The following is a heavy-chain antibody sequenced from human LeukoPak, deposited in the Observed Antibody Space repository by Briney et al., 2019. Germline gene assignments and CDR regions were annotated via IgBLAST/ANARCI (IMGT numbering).Heavy chain of an antibody. D-gene: IGHD2-2*01. CDR2: ISAYNGNT. J-gene: IGHJ4*02. Sequence: GASVKVSCKASGYTFTSYGISWVRQAPGQGLEWMGWISAYNGNTNYAQKLQGRVTMTTDTSTSTAYMELRSLRSDDTAVYYCARDHCDLRTTWVFDYWGQGTLVTVSS. CDR3: ARDHCDLRTTWVFDY. CDR1: GYTFTSYG. V-gene: IGHV1-18*01.